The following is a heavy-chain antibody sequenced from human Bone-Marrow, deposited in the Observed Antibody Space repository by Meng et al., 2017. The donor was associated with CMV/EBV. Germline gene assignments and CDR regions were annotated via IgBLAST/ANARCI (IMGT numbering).Heavy chain of an antibody. CDR3: ARCIAAAAVGLYYFDY. D-gene: IGHD6-13*01. V-gene: IGHV1-69*06. J-gene: IGHJ4*02. CDR2: IIPMFGTT. CDR1: GGTFSSYG. Sequence: SGGTFSSYGISWVRQAPGKGLEWMGGIIPMFGTTNYAQKFQGRVTITADKSTNTAYMELSSLRSEDTAVYYCARCIAAAAVGLYYFDYWGQGTLVTVSS.